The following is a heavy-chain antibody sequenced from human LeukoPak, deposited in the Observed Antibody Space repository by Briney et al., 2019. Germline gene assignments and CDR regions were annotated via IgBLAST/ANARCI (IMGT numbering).Heavy chain of an antibody. D-gene: IGHD2-15*01. CDR3: ARGRQVVAAAHYYYYMDV. CDR2: MNPNSGNT. Sequence: ASVKVSCKASGYTFTSYDINWVRQATGQGLEWMGWMNPNSGNTGYAQKFQGRVTMTRNTSISTAYMELSRLRSDDTAVYYCARGRQVVAAAHYYYYMDVWGKGTTVTVSS. J-gene: IGHJ6*03. V-gene: IGHV1-8*01. CDR1: GYTFTSYD.